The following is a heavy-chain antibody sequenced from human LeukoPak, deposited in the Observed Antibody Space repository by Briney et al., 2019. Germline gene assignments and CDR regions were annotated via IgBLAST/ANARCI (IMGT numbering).Heavy chain of an antibody. V-gene: IGHV4-34*01. J-gene: IGHJ6*02. Sequence: SETLSLTCAVYGGSFSGYYWSWIRQPPGKELEWIGEINHSGSTNYNPSLKSRVTISVDTSKNQFSLKLSSVTAADTAVYYCARDPYYYDSSGYQDGGMDVWGQGTTVTVSS. CDR1: GGSFSGYY. D-gene: IGHD3-22*01. CDR3: ARDPYYYDSSGYQDGGMDV. CDR2: INHSGST.